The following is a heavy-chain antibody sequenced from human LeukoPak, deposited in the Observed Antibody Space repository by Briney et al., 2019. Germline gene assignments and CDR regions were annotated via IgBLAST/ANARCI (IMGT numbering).Heavy chain of an antibody. CDR2: SSAYNGNT. CDR1: GYTFTTHG. Sequence: VSVKVSFKASGYTFTTHGINWLRQGRGQGLEWMGWSSAYNGNTNYAQKLQGRVTMTTDTSTSTAYMELRSLRSDDSAVYSCARDWSCFDYWGQGTLVAVSS. CDR3: ARDWSCFDY. D-gene: IGHD1-26*01. V-gene: IGHV1-18*01. J-gene: IGHJ4*02.